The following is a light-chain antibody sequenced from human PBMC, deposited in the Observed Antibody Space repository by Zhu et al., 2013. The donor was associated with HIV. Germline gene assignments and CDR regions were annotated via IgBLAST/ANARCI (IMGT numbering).Light chain of an antibody. CDR3: QQYSDYSWM. J-gene: IGKJ1*01. V-gene: IGKV1-5*03. CDR1: RSVDTW. CDR2: GAS. Sequence: DIQMTQSPSTLSASVGDRVTITCRASRSVDTWLAWYQQKPGKVPQLLIYGASTLEVGVPSRFSGSGFGTEFTLTISGLQPDDFATYYCQQYSDYSWMFGQGTKVEIK.